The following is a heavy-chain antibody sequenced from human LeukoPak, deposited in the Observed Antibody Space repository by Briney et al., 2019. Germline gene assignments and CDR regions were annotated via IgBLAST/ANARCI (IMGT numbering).Heavy chain of an antibody. CDR1: GFTFSSYW. D-gene: IGHD6-13*01. J-gene: IGHJ6*02. CDR2: IKQDGSEK. CDR3: ARGLIAAAGTRYYYYYGMDV. V-gene: IGHV3-7*03. Sequence: PGGSLRLSCAASGFTFSSYWMSWVRQAPGKGLEWVANIKQDGSEKYYVDSVKGRFTISRDNAKNSLYLQMNSLRAEDTAVYYCARGLIAAAGTRYYYYYGMDVWGQGTTVTVSS.